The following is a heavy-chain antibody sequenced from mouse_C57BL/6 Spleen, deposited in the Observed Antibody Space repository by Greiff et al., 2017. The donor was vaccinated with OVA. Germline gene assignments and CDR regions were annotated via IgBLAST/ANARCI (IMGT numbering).Heavy chain of an antibody. CDR1: GYTFTSYW. V-gene: IGHV1-74*01. D-gene: IGHD1-1*01. CDR3: AEGTTVVGAMDY. Sequence: QVQLQQPGAELVKPGASVKVSCKASGYTFTSYWMHWVKQRPGQGLEWIGRIHPSASDTNYNQKFKGKATLTVDKSSSTAYMQLSSLTSEDSAVYYCAEGTTVVGAMDYWGQGTSVTVSS. CDR2: IHPSASDT. J-gene: IGHJ4*01.